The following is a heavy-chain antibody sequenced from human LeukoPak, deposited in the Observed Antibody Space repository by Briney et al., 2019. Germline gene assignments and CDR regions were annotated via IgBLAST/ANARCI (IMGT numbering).Heavy chain of an antibody. CDR1: GFTFSSYG. CDR2: IRYDGSNK. CDR3: TRGSDGVYEY. D-gene: IGHD5/OR15-5a*01. Sequence: GGSLRLSCAASGFTFSSYGMHWVRQAPGKGLEWVAFIRYDGSNKYYADSVKGRFTISRDNAQNSLYLQMNSLRAEDTAVYYCTRGSDGVYEYWGQGTLVTVSS. V-gene: IGHV3-30*02. J-gene: IGHJ4*02.